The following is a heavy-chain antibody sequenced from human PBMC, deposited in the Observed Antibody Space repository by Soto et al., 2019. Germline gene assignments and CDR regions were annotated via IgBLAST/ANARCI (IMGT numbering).Heavy chain of an antibody. CDR1: GGTFSSYA. D-gene: IGHD1-26*01. J-gene: IGHJ6*01. CDR2: IIPIFGTA. CDR3: ASGASEVYGMDV. Sequence: SVKVSCKASGGTFSSYAISWVRQAPGQGLEWMGGIIPIFGTANYAQKFQGRVTITADESTSTAYMELSSLRSEDTAVYYCASGASEVYGMDVWGQGTTVTVSS. V-gene: IGHV1-69*13.